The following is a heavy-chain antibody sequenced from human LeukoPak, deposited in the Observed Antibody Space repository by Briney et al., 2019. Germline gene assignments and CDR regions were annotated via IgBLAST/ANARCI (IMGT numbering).Heavy chain of an antibody. CDR1: GDSIGRGSYY. J-gene: IGHJ3*02. V-gene: IGHV4-61*02. CDR2: IFNTGTT. D-gene: IGHD6-6*01. CDR3: ARLIARPLDAFDI. Sequence: SQTLSLTCAVSGDSIGRGSYYWGWIRQPAGKAPEWIGRIFNTGTTYYNPSLESRVIVSLDMSKNQFSLKLTSVTAADTAVFYCARLIARPLDAFDIWGQGTMVTVSS.